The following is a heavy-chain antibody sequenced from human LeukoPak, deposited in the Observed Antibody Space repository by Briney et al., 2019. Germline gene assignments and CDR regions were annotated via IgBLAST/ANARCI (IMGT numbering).Heavy chain of an antibody. J-gene: IGHJ4*02. CDR3: ARPKRGYCSSTSCSYYFDY. V-gene: IGHV3-23*01. CDR2: ISGSGGST. Sequence: GGSLRLSCAASGFTFSSYAMSWVRQAPGKGLEWVSAISGSGGSTYYADSVKGRFTISRDNSKNTLYLQMNSLRAEDTAVYYCARPKRGYCSSTSCSYYFDYWGQGTLVTVSS. D-gene: IGHD2-2*01. CDR1: GFTFSSYA.